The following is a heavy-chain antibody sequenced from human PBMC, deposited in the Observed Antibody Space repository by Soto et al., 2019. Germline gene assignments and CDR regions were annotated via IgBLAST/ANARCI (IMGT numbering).Heavy chain of an antibody. CDR1: GGTCSSYA. CDR3: ALTTHIVATLYFDY. Sequence: SVKVSCKASGGTCSSYAISWVRQAPGQGLEWMGGIIPIFGTANYAQKFQGRATITADESTSTAYMELSSLRSEDTAVYYCALTTHIVATLYFDYWGQGXLVTVYS. D-gene: IGHD5-12*01. CDR2: IIPIFGTA. V-gene: IGHV1-69*13. J-gene: IGHJ4*02.